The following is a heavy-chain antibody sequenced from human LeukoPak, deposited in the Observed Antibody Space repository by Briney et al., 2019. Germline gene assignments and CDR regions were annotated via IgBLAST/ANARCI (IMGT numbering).Heavy chain of an antibody. CDR1: GGSISSSSYY. V-gene: IGHV4-39*01. CDR2: IYYSGST. CDR3: ARQAITFGGVIVNFDY. J-gene: IGHJ4*02. Sequence: SETLSLTCTVSGGSISSSSYYWGWIRQPPGKGLEWIGSIYYSGSTYYNPSLKSRVTISVDTSKNQFSLKLSSVIAADTAVYYCARQAITFGGVIVNFDYWGQGTLVTVSS. D-gene: IGHD3-16*02.